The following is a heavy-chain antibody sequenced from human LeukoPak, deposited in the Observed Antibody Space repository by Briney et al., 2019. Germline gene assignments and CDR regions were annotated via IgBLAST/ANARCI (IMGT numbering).Heavy chain of an antibody. CDR1: GGSISSSAYY. D-gene: IGHD2-15*01. Sequence: PSETLSLTCTVSGGSISSSAYYWDWIRQPPGKGLEWIASIYYSGSTHYNPSLKSRVTISVDPSKNQFSLKLSSVTAADTAVYYCARAKPGRLYCSGGSCKDAFDIWGQGTMVTVSS. CDR2: IYYSGST. CDR3: ARAKPGRLYCSGGSCKDAFDI. J-gene: IGHJ3*02. V-gene: IGHV4-39*01.